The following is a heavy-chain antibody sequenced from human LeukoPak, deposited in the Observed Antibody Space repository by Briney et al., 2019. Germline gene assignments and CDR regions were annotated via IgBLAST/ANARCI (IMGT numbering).Heavy chain of an antibody. D-gene: IGHD3-9*01. J-gene: IGHJ6*04. CDR1: GYSISSGYY. V-gene: IGHV4-38-2*02. Sequence: PSETLSLTCAVFGYSISSGYYWGWIRQPPGKGLEWIGSIYHSGSTYYNPSLKSRVTISVDTSKNQFSLKLSSVTAADTAVYYCARDTYDILTGYYLYYYYGMDVWGKGTTVTVSS. CDR3: ARDTYDILTGYYLYYYYGMDV. CDR2: IYHSGST.